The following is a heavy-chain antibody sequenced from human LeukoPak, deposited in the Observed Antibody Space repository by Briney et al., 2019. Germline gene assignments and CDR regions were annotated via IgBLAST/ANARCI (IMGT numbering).Heavy chain of an antibody. CDR2: IHIYRGNT. Sequence: ASVKVSCKASGYSSTNYGISWVRQAPGQGLEWMGWIHIYRGNTNYAQKFQGRVTMTTDTSTSTAYMELRSLRSDDTGVYYCARGLPPRRNSDSSGYYSYYFDYWGQGTLVTVSS. CDR3: ARGLPPRRNSDSSGYYSYYFDY. V-gene: IGHV1-18*01. J-gene: IGHJ4*02. CDR1: GYSSTNYG. D-gene: IGHD3-22*01.